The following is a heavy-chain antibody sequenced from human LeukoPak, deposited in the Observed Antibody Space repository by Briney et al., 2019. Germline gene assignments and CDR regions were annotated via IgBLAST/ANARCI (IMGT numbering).Heavy chain of an antibody. CDR3: ARPVEMATSPFDY. CDR1: GYIFANYW. D-gene: IGHD5-24*01. Sequence: GESLKISCKGSGYIFANYWIAWVRRMPGKGLEWMGIIYPDDSDTRYSPSFQGQVTISADKSIATAYLHWSSLKASDTAMYYCARPVEMATSPFDYWGQGTLVTVSS. V-gene: IGHV5-51*01. CDR2: IYPDDSDT. J-gene: IGHJ4*02.